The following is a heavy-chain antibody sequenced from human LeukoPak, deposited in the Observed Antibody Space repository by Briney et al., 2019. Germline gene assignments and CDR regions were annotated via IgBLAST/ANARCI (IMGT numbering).Heavy chain of an antibody. CDR1: GFTVSSNY. CDR3: AREGVGATVYFDY. Sequence: GGSLRLSCAASGFTVSSNYMSWVRQAPGKGLEWVSVIYSGGSTYYADSVKGRFTISRDNSKNTLYLQMNSLRAEDTAVYYCAREGVGATVYFDYWGQGTLVTVSS. J-gene: IGHJ4*02. V-gene: IGHV3-53*01. D-gene: IGHD1-26*01. CDR2: IYSGGST.